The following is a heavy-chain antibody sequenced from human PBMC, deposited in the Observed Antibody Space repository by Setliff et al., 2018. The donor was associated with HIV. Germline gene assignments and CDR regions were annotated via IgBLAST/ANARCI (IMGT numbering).Heavy chain of an antibody. Sequence: ASVKVSCKASGGTFSSYAISWVRQAPGQGLEWMGGIIPIFGTANYAQKFQGRVTITTDESTSTAYMELSSLRSEDTAVYYCARGDIAVAASGYYYGMDVWGQGTTVTVSS. J-gene: IGHJ6*02. CDR1: GGTFSSYA. CDR3: ARGDIAVAASGYYYGMDV. V-gene: IGHV1-69*05. CDR2: IIPIFGTA. D-gene: IGHD6-19*01.